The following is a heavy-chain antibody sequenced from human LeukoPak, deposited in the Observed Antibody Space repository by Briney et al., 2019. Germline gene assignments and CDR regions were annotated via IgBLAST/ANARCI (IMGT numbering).Heavy chain of an antibody. Sequence: ASVKVSCKVSGYTLTELSMHWVRQAPGKGLELVGGFDPEDGETIYAQKFQGRVNMPEDTSTDTAYMELSSLRSEDTAVYYCATDASSWGGLSRLVLDYWGQGTLVTVSS. J-gene: IGHJ4*02. D-gene: IGHD6-13*01. CDR3: ATDASSWGGLSRLVLDY. CDR2: FDPEDGET. V-gene: IGHV1-24*01. CDR1: GYTLTELS.